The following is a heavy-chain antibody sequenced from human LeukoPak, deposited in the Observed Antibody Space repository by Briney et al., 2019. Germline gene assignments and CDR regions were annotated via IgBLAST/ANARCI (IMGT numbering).Heavy chain of an antibody. J-gene: IGHJ5*02. V-gene: IGHV1-2*02. Sequence: GASVKVSCKASGYTFTGYYMHWVRQAPGQGLEWMGWINPNSGGTNYAQKFQGRVTMTRDTSISTAYMELSRLRSDDTAVYYCAREVYYGSGSYYNANWFDPWGQGTLVTVSS. CDR1: GYTFTGYY. CDR2: INPNSGGT. D-gene: IGHD3-10*01. CDR3: AREVYYGSGSYYNANWFDP.